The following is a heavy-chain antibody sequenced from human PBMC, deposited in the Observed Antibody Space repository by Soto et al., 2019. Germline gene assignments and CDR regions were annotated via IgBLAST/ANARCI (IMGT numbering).Heavy chain of an antibody. J-gene: IGHJ6*02. CDR1: GFTFSSYG. CDR2: IWYDGSNK. V-gene: IGHV3-33*01. CDR3: AREDRLYYYYGMDV. Sequence: QVQLVESGGGVVQPGRSLRLSCAASGFTFSSYGMHWVRQAPGKGLEWVAVIWYDGSNKYYADSVKGRFTISRDNSKNTLYLQMNSLRAEDTAVHYCAREDRLYYYYGMDVWGQGTTVTVSS.